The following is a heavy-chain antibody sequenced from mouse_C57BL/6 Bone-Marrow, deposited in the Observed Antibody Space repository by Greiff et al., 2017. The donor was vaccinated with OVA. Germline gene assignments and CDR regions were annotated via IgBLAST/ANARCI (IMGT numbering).Heavy chain of an antibody. D-gene: IGHD1-1*01. J-gene: IGHJ1*03. Sequence: VKLQESGAELARPGASVKLSCKASGYTFTSYGISWVKQRTGQGLEWIGEIYPRSGNTYYNEKFKGKATLTADKSSSTAYMELRSLTSEDSAVYFGARRASITTDWYFDVWGTGTTVTVSS. CDR1: GYTFTSYG. V-gene: IGHV1-81*01. CDR2: IYPRSGNT. CDR3: ARRASITTDWYFDV.